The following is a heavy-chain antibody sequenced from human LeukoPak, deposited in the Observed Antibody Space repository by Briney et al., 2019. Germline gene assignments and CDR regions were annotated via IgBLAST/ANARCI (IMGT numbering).Heavy chain of an antibody. J-gene: IGHJ4*02. CDR3: ARGRGELLLDY. CDR1: GFTFDDYA. Sequence: GGSLRLSCAASGFTFDDYAMHWVRQAPGKGLEWVSGISWNSGSIGYADSVKGRFTISRDNAKNSLYLQMNSLRAEDTAVYYCARGRGELLLDYWGRGTLVTVSS. CDR2: ISWNSGSI. V-gene: IGHV3-9*01. D-gene: IGHD1-26*01.